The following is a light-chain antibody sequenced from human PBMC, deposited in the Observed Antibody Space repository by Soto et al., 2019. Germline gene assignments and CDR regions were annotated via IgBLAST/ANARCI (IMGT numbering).Light chain of an antibody. CDR3: AVWDDSLSGPV. Sequence: QAVVTQPPSASGTPGQRVTISCSGSSSNIGRNYVYWYQQLPGTAPKLLLYRNNQRPSGVPDRFSGSQSGTSASLAISGLRSDDEADYYCAVWDDSLSGPVFGGGTKLTVL. V-gene: IGLV1-47*01. CDR1: SSNIGRNY. CDR2: RNN. J-gene: IGLJ3*02.